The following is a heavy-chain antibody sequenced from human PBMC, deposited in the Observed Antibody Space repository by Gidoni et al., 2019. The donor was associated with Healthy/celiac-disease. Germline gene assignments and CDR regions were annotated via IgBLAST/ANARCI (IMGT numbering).Heavy chain of an antibody. CDR3: ARFPYYDSSGYYTPLDY. Sequence: QVQLVQSGAEVKKPGASVKVSCKASGYTFTSYDINWVRQATGQGLEWMGWMNPNSGNTGYAQKFQGRVTMTRNTSISTAYMELSSLRSEDTAVYYCARFPYYDSSGYYTPLDYWGQGTLVTVSS. D-gene: IGHD3-22*01. CDR1: GYTFTSYD. V-gene: IGHV1-8*01. CDR2: MNPNSGNT. J-gene: IGHJ4*02.